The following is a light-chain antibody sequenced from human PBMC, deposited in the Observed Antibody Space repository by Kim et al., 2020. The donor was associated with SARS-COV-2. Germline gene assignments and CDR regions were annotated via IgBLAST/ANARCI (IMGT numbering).Light chain of an antibody. Sequence: VLPGESAHLPCRTSASVSSYLAWYQQKPGQAPRLLIYGASTRATGIPARFSGSGSGSEFTLTISSLQSEDFAVYYCQKYDNWPITFGQGIRLEIK. V-gene: IGKV3-15*01. J-gene: IGKJ5*01. CDR1: ASVSSY. CDR2: GAS. CDR3: QKYDNWPIT.